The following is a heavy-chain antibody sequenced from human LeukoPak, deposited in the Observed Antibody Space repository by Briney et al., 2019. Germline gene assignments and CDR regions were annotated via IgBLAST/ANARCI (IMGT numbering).Heavy chain of an antibody. D-gene: IGHD4-17*01. CDR3: ARASSPNYGDYVYYYYYYMDV. J-gene: IGHJ6*03. CDR1: GGSISSYY. CDR2: IYSSGNT. Sequence: PSETLSLTCIVSGGSISSYYWSWIRQPAGKGLEWIGHIYSSGNTNYSPSLKSRVTISVDNSNNQFSLKLSSVTAADTAVYYCARASSPNYGDYVYYYYYYMDVWGKGTTVTVSS. V-gene: IGHV4-4*07.